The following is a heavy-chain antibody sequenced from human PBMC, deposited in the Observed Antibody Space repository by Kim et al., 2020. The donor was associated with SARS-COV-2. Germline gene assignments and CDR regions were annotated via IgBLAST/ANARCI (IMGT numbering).Heavy chain of an antibody. J-gene: IGHJ2*01. CDR1: GGSISSYY. V-gene: IGHV4-59*01. Sequence: TLSLTCTVSGGSISSYYWSWIRQPPGKGLEWIGYIYYSGSTNYNPSLKSRVTISVDTSKNQFSLKLSSVTAADTAVYYCARVGYYYGSGQSSYWYFDLWRRGTLVTVSS. D-gene: IGHD3-10*01. CDR2: IYYSGST. CDR3: ARVGYYYGSGQSSYWYFDL.